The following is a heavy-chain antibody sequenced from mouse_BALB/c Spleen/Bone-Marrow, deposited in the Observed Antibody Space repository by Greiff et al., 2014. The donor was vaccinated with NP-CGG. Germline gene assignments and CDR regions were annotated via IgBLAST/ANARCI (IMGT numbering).Heavy chain of an antibody. V-gene: IGHV14-3*02. Sequence: EVQVVESGAELVKPGASVKLSCTASGFNIKDTYMHWVKQRPEQGLEWIGRIDPASGNTKYDPKFQGKATITADTSSNTAYLQLSSLTSEDTTVYYCASYYYGSYGFAYWGQGTLVTVSA. D-gene: IGHD1-1*01. CDR2: IDPASGNT. CDR3: ASYYYGSYGFAY. CDR1: GFNIKDTY. J-gene: IGHJ3*01.